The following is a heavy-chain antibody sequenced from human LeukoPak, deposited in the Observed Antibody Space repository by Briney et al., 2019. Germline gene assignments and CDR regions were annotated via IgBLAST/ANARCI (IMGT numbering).Heavy chain of an antibody. J-gene: IGHJ4*02. Sequence: PGGSLRLSCAAAGFSLSTYWMSWVRQAPGKGLEWVANIKQDGSEKHYVDSVKGRFTISRDNARNSLYLQMNSLRAEDTAVYYCARDGVAGARHPFDYWGQGTLVTVSS. CDR2: IKQDGSEK. CDR1: GFSLSTYW. D-gene: IGHD6-19*01. CDR3: ARDGVAGARHPFDY. V-gene: IGHV3-7*04.